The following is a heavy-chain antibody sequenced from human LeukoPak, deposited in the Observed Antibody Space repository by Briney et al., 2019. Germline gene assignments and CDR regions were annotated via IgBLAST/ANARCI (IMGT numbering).Heavy chain of an antibody. Sequence: ASVKVSCKACGGTFSSYAISWVRQAPGQGLEWMGRIIPIFGTANYAQKFQGRVTITTDESTSTAYMELSSLRSEDTAVYYCARVEYSYGYEGWFDYWGQGTLVTVSS. J-gene: IGHJ4*02. CDR1: GGTFSSYA. V-gene: IGHV1-69*05. CDR2: IIPIFGTA. CDR3: ARVEYSYGYEGWFDY. D-gene: IGHD5-18*01.